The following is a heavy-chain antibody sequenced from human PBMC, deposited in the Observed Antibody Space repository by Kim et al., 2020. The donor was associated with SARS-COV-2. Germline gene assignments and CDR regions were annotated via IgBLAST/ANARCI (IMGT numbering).Heavy chain of an antibody. CDR1: GGSFSGYY. Sequence: SETLSLTCAVYGGSFSGYYWSWIRQPPGKGLEWIGEINHSGSTNYNPSLKSRVTISVDTSKNQFSLKLSSVTAADTAVYYCARGEWELPAIRYWGQGTLVTVSS. CDR3: ARGEWELPAIRY. CDR2: INHSGST. J-gene: IGHJ4*02. D-gene: IGHD1-26*01. V-gene: IGHV4-34*01.